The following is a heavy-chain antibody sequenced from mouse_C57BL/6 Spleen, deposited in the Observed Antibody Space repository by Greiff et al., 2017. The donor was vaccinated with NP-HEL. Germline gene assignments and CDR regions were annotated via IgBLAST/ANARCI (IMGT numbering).Heavy chain of an antibody. D-gene: IGHD1-1*01. J-gene: IGHJ4*01. CDR3: ARKFITTVVATDYAMDY. Sequence: EVKLQESGPELVKPGASVKMSCKASGYTFTDYNMHWVKQSHGKSLEWIGYINPNNGGTSYNQKFKGKATLTVNKSSSTAYMELRSLTSEDSAVYYCARKFITTVVATDYAMDYWGQGTSVTVSS. V-gene: IGHV1-22*01. CDR2: INPNNGGT. CDR1: GYTFTDYN.